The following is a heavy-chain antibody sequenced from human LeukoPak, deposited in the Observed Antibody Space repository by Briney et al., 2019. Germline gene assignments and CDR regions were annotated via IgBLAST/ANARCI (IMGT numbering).Heavy chain of an antibody. CDR3: ARELLSGIRYFDY. V-gene: IGHV1-69*05. Sequence: SVKVSCKASGGTFGSYAISWVRQAPGQGLEWMGRIIPIFGTANYAQKFQGRVTITTDESTSTAYMELSSLRSEDTAVYYCARELLSGIRYFDYWGQGTLVTVSS. D-gene: IGHD2/OR15-2a*01. J-gene: IGHJ4*02. CDR1: GGTFGSYA. CDR2: IIPIFGTA.